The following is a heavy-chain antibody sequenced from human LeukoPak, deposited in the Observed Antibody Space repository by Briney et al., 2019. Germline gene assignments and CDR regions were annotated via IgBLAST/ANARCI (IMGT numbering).Heavy chain of an antibody. CDR1: GGTFSSYA. Sequence: ASVKVSCKASGGTFSSYAISWVRQAPGQGLEWMGWISAYNGNTNYAQKLQGRVTMTTDTSTSTAYMELRSLRSDDTAVYYCARAPSHSGYNWNDFSYYYYYMDVWGKGTTVTVSS. D-gene: IGHD1-20*01. J-gene: IGHJ6*03. CDR3: ARAPSHSGYNWNDFSYYYYYMDV. CDR2: ISAYNGNT. V-gene: IGHV1-18*01.